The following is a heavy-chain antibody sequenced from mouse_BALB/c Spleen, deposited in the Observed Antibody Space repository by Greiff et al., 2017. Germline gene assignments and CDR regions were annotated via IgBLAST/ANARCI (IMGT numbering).Heavy chain of an antibody. CDR1: GFDFSRYW. V-gene: IGHV4-1*02. Sequence: AAAGFDFSRYWMSWVRQAPGKGLEWIGEINPDSSTINYTPSLKDKFIISRDNAKNTLYLQMSKVRSEDTALYYCARPGLLRGFAYWGQGTLVTVSA. J-gene: IGHJ3*01. CDR3: ARPGLLRGFAY. CDR2: INPDSSTI. D-gene: IGHD1-1*01.